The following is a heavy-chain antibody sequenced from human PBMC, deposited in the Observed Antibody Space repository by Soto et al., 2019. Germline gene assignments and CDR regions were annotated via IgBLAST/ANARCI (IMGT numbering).Heavy chain of an antibody. J-gene: IGHJ3*02. D-gene: IGHD2-2*01. V-gene: IGHV3-23*01. CDR3: AKRDTTSPRGAFDI. Sequence: GGSLGLSCAASGFTFSNFAMNWVRQAPGKGLEWVSGISGRGGTTYYADSVQGRFTISRDNSKNTLCLQMNSLRAEDTALYYCAKRDTTSPRGAFDIWGQGTMVTVSS. CDR2: ISGRGGTT. CDR1: GFTFSNFA.